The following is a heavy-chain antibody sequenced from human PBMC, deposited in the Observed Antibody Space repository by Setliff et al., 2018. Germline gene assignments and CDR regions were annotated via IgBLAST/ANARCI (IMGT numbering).Heavy chain of an antibody. Sequence: GASVKVSCKASVYTFTSYYMHWVRQAPGQGLEWMGIINPSGGSTSYAQKFQGRVTMTRDTSTSTVYMELSSLRSEDTAVYYCAGTYYNFWSALDYYYYGMDVWGQGTTVTVSS. J-gene: IGHJ6*02. V-gene: IGHV1-46*01. D-gene: IGHD3-3*01. CDR2: INPSGGST. CDR1: VYTFTSYY. CDR3: AGTYYNFWSALDYYYYGMDV.